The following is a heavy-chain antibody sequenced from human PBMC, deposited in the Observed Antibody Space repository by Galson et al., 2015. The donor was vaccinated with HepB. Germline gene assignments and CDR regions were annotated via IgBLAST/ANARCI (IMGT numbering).Heavy chain of an antibody. D-gene: IGHD1-26*01. V-gene: IGHV5-51*01. CDR1: GYSSTNHR. CDR2: SYPGDSDA. J-gene: IGHJ6*02. Sequence: QSGAEMKKPGESLKISCKASGYSSTNHRIGWVRQMPGKGLEWMGISYPGDSDARYSPSFQGQVTISVDKSISTAYLHWSSLKASDTGMYYCAGRDRGTYAMDVWGQGTTVTVSS. CDR3: AGRDRGTYAMDV.